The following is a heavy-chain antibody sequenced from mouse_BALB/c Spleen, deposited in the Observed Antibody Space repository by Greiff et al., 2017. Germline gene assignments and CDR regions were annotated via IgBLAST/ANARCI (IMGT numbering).Heavy chain of an antibody. J-gene: IGHJ4*01. CDR1: GYSITSDYA. CDR3: ARDYGSIYAMDY. Sequence: DVQLQESGPGLVKPSQSLSLTCTVTGYSITSDYAWNWIRQFPGNKLEWMGYISYSGSTSYNPSLKSRISITRDTSKNQFFLQLNSVTTEDTATYYCARDYGSIYAMDYWGQGTSVTVSS. D-gene: IGHD1-1*01. V-gene: IGHV3-2*02. CDR2: ISYSGST.